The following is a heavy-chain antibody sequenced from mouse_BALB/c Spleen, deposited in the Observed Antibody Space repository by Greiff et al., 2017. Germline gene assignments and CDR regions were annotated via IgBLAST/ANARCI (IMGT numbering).Heavy chain of an antibody. J-gene: IGHJ2*01. CDR3: ARKPSGHYGIYFDY. Sequence: DVQLQESGPSLVKPSQTLSLTCSVTGDSITSGYWNWIRKFPGNKLEYMGYISYSGSTYYNPSLKSRISITRDTSKNQYYLQLNSVTTEDTATYYCARKPSGHYGIYFDYWGQGTTLTVSS. D-gene: IGHD1-1*01. V-gene: IGHV3-8*02. CDR1: GDSITSGY. CDR2: ISYSGST.